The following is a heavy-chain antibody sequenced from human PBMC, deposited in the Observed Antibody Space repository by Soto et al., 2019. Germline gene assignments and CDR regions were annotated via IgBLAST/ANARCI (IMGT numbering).Heavy chain of an antibody. CDR3: ASGLEGDYEFWSGYKADDHYIEV. J-gene: IGHJ6*03. CDR1: GFTFSSYA. V-gene: IGHV3-23*01. CDR2: ISGSGGST. D-gene: IGHD3-3*01. Sequence: EVQLLESGGGLVQPGGSLRLSCAASGFTFSSYAMSWVRQAPGKGLEWVSAISGSGGSTYYADSVKGRFTISRDNSKNTLYQQLNSLRAEDTAVYYCASGLEGDYEFWSGYKADDHYIEVWGKGTPVTGSS.